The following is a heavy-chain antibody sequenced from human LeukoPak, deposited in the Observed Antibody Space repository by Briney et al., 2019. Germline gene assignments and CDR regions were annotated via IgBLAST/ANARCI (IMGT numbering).Heavy chain of an antibody. J-gene: IGHJ4*02. D-gene: IGHD6-19*01. CDR2: IYYSGST. CDR3: ARVSGRYSSGWHFDY. Sequence: SETLSLTCTVSGGSISSSSYYWGWIRQPPGKGLEWIGYIYYSGSTNYNPSLKSRVTISVDTSKNQFSLKLSSVTAADTAVYYCARVSGRYSSGWHFDYWGQGTLVTVSS. CDR1: GGSISSSSYY. V-gene: IGHV4-61*05.